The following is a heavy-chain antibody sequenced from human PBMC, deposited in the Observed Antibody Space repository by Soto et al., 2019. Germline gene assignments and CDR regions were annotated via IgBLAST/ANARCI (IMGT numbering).Heavy chain of an antibody. CDR2: IYWDGDK. V-gene: IGHV2-5*02. CDR3: AHRATMTIFGLIIDNGIWFDP. D-gene: IGHD3-3*01. Sequence: QINLIESGPTLVKPTQTLTLTCTFSAFSLSTSGAAVGWVRQPPGRALEWLALIYWDGDKRYNASLGNRLTITKDTSMNQVVLTLTNVDPADTATYYCAHRATMTIFGLIIDNGIWFDPWGQGTRVIVSS. CDR1: AFSLSTSGAA. J-gene: IGHJ5*02.